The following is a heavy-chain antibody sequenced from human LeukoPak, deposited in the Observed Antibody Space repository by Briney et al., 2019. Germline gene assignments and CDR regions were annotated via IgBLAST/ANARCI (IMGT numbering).Heavy chain of an antibody. CDR2: ISSSGSTI. Sequence: PGGSLRLSCAASGFTFSSYEMNWVRQAPGKGLEWVSYISSSGSTIYYADSVKGRFTISRDNAKNSLYLQMNSLRAEDTAVYYCARAEIGVVDYWGQGTLVTVSS. D-gene: IGHD2-21*01. CDR1: GFTFSSYE. V-gene: IGHV3-48*03. J-gene: IGHJ4*02. CDR3: ARAEIGVVDY.